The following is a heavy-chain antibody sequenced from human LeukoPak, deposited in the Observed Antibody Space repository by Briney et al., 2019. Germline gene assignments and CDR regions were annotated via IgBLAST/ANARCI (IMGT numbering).Heavy chain of an antibody. CDR2: IYYSGST. D-gene: IGHD3-10*01. CDR1: GGSISSYY. CDR3: ARGPGSENYWAFDY. Sequence: SETLSLTCTVSGGSISSYYWSWVRQPPGKGLEWIGYIYYSGSTSYNPSLKSRVTISVDTSKNQFSLKLSSVTAADTAVFYCARGPGSENYWAFDYWGQGTLVTVSS. J-gene: IGHJ4*02. V-gene: IGHV4-59*01.